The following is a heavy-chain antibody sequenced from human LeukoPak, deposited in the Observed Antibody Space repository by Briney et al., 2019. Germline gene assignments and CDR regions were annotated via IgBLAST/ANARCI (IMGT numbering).Heavy chain of an antibody. D-gene: IGHD1-26*01. CDR1: GHTFTTYD. Sequence: ASVKVSCKASGHTFTTYDMNWVRQAPGQGLEWMGWINTNTGNPTYAQGFTGRFVFSLDTSVSTAYLQISSLKAEDTALYYCARELKVGAFHIWGQGTMVAVSS. V-gene: IGHV7-4-1*02. J-gene: IGHJ3*02. CDR3: ARELKVGAFHI. CDR2: INTNTGNP.